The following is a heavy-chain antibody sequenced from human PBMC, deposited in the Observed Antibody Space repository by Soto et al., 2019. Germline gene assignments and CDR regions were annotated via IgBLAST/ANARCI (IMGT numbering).Heavy chain of an antibody. Sequence: QVQLVQSGAEVKKPGSSVKVSCKASGGTFSSYAISWVRQAPGQGLEWMGGMITSFGTANYAQKCQGRVTITAAESTSTAYMELRSLRSEEMAVYYCARDTHDLWSGYWSWGQGTLVTVSS. J-gene: IGHJ5*02. CDR2: MITSFGTA. CDR3: ARDTHDLWSGYWS. CDR1: GGTFSSYA. D-gene: IGHD3-3*01. V-gene: IGHV1-69*01.